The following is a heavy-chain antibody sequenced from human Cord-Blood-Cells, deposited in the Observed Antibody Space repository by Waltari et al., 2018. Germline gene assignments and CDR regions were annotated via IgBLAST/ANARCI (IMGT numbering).Heavy chain of an antibody. CDR3: AKSDSSITIFGVVDY. V-gene: IGHV1-3*01. CDR1: GYTFTSYA. CDR2: INAGNGNT. D-gene: IGHD3-3*01. Sequence: QVQLVQSGAEVKKPGASVKVSCKASGYTFTSYAMHWVCQAPGQRLEWMGWINAGNGNTKYSQKFQGRVTITRDTSASTAYMELSSLRSEDTAVYYCAKSDSSITIFGVVDYWGQGTLVTVSS. J-gene: IGHJ4*02.